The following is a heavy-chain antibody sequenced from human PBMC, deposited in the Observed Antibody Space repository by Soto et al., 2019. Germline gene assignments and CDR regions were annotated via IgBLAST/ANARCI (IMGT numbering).Heavy chain of an antibody. CDR2: ISYDGSNK. D-gene: IGHD6-19*01. Sequence: QVQLVESGGGVVQPGRSLRLSCAASGFTFISYGMHWVRQAPGKGLEWVAVISYDGSNKYYADSVKGRFTISRDNSKNTLYLQMNSLGAEDTAVYYCAKDENSSGWYGGGNYWGQGTLVTVSS. CDR3: AKDENSSGWYGGGNY. CDR1: GFTFISYG. V-gene: IGHV3-30*18. J-gene: IGHJ4*02.